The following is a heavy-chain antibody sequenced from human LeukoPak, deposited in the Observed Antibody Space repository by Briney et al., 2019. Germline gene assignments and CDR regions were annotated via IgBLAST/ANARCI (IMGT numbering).Heavy chain of an antibody. J-gene: IGHJ4*02. CDR3: ARFFGPEASHFDY. CDR2: ISGRGDNT. V-gene: IGHV3-23*01. CDR1: GFTFSSYA. D-gene: IGHD3-3*01. Sequence: TGGSLRLSCVASGFTFSSYAMSWVRQAPGKGLEWVSGISGRGDNTYYVDSVKGRFTISRDNSKNRLYVQMNSLRSEDTAVYYCARFFGPEASHFDYWGQGTLVTVSS.